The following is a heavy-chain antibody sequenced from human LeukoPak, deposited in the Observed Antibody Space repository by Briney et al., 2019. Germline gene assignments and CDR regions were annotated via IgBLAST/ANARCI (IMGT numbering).Heavy chain of an antibody. D-gene: IGHD3-16*01. V-gene: IGHV4-61*02. Sequence: SETLSLTCTVSGVSISSGSYFWSWIRQPAGKGLEWIGRIYTRGNTNYNPSLKSRVTISVEKSKNQFSLKLTSVTAADTAVYYCARGHDSDWGSTDYWGQGTLVTVPA. CDR3: ARGHDSDWGSTDY. CDR2: IYTRGNT. J-gene: IGHJ4*02. CDR1: GVSISSGSYF.